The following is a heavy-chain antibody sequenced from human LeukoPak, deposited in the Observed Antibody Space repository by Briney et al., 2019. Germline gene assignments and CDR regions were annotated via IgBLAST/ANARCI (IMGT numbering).Heavy chain of an antibody. CDR2: INAGNGNT. Sequence: GASVKVSCKASGYTFTSYAMHWVRQAPGQRLEWMGWINAGNGNTKYSQKFQGRVTITRDTSASTAYMELRSLRSDDTAVYYCARDLKRGYMIVAARSGTLGAFDIWGQGTMVTVSS. CDR1: GYTFTSYA. V-gene: IGHV1-3*01. CDR3: ARDLKRGYMIVAARSGTLGAFDI. D-gene: IGHD3-22*01. J-gene: IGHJ3*02.